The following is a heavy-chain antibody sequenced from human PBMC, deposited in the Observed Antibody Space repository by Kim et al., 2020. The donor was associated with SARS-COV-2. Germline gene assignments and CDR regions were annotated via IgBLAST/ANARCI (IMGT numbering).Heavy chain of an antibody. CDR3: AALDTVQVPGGI. J-gene: IGHJ4*02. D-gene: IGHD3-10*01. Sequence: YVASVKGQFTRSRDNAKNSLYLQMSSLRTEDTAIYYCAALDTVQVPGGIWGQGTLVTVSS. V-gene: IGHV3-7*01.